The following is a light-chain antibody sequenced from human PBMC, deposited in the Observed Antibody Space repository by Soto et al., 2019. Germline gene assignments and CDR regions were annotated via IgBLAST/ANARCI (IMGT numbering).Light chain of an antibody. Sequence: IQMTQSPSTLSSSAGDRVTITCRASQSISSWLAWYQQKPGKAPKLLIYDASSLESGVPSRFSGSGSGTEFTLTISSLQPDDFATYYCQQYNSYSGTLGQGTKVDIK. J-gene: IGKJ1*01. CDR1: QSISSW. V-gene: IGKV1-5*01. CDR2: DAS. CDR3: QQYNSYSGT.